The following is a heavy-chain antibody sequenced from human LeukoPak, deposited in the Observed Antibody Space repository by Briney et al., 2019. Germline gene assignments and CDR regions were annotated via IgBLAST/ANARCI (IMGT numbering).Heavy chain of an antibody. Sequence: GGSLRLSCAASGFTFSNYWMTWVRQAPGKGLEWVAHINQDGSEEHYMDSVRARFTISRDNAKNSLSLQMNSMRAEDTAVYYCVRDGGVSGYDLLDYWGQGTLVTVSS. CDR3: VRDGGVSGYDLLDY. CDR2: INQDGSEE. D-gene: IGHD5-12*01. V-gene: IGHV3-7*01. J-gene: IGHJ4*02. CDR1: GFTFSNYW.